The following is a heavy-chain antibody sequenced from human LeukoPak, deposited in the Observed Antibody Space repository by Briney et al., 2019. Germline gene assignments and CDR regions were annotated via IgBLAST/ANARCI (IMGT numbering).Heavy chain of an antibody. CDR2: MNPNSGST. CDR3: AREGSFYDILTGANTGGGFDP. D-gene: IGHD3-9*01. J-gene: IGHJ5*02. Sequence: ASVKVSCKASGYTFTSYDINWVRQAPGQGLEWMGWMNPNSGSTGYAQKFQGRVTITRNTSISTAYMELSSLRSEDTAVYYCAREGSFYDILTGANTGGGFDPWGQGTLVTVSS. V-gene: IGHV1-8*03. CDR1: GYTFTSYD.